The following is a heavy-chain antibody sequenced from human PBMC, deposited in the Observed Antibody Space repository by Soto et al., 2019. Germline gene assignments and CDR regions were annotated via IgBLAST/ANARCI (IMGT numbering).Heavy chain of an antibody. CDR2: IGWKSDVV. CDR1: GFIFSSYS. Sequence: DVQLVESGGGLVQPGGSLRLSCTASGFIFSSYSMNWVRQAPGKGLECVSYIGWKSDVVNYADSVRGRFTISRDNAKNSVDLHMNSLTDEDTAVYYCVRDQSYAFDYWGQGTLVTASS. CDR3: VRDQSYAFDY. D-gene: IGHD4-17*01. J-gene: IGHJ4*02. V-gene: IGHV3-48*02.